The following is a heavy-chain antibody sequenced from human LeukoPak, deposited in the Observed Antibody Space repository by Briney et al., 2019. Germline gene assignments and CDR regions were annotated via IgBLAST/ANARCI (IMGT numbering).Heavy chain of an antibody. CDR1: GASFSGYY. CDR3: ERCSGIQLWSSDY. D-gene: IGHD5-18*01. V-gene: IGHV4-34*01. J-gene: IGHJ4*02. CDR2: INHSGST. Sequence: PSETLSLTCAVYGASFSGYYWSWIRQPPGKGLEWIGEINHSGSTNYNPSLKSRVTISVDTSKNQFSLKLSSVTAADTAVYYCERCSGIQLWSSDYWGQGTLVTVSS.